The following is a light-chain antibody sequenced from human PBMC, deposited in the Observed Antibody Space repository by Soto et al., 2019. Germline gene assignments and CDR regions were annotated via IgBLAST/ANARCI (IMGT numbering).Light chain of an antibody. Sequence: QSALTQPASVSGSPGQSITISCTGTSSDIGGYDYVSWYQQRPGKAPTLMIYEVRYRPSGVSNRFSGSKSGNTASLTISGLQAEDEAVYYCCSYTRTSNHYFFGSGTKVTVL. V-gene: IGLV2-14*01. CDR1: SSDIGGYDY. CDR3: CSYTRTSNHYF. CDR2: EVR. J-gene: IGLJ1*01.